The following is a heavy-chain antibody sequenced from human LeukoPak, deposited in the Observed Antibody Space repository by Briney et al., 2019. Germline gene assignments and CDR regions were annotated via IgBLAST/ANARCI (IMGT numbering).Heavy chain of an antibody. V-gene: IGHV1-18*01. CDR1: GYTFTSYG. Sequence: ASVKVSCKASGYTFTSYGIRWVRQAPGQGLEWMGWISAYNGNTNYAQKLQGRVTMTTDTSTSTAYMELRSLRSDDTAVYYCAREFHVPYYDILTGYYNYWFDPWGQGTLVTVS. CDR3: AREFHVPYYDILTGYYNYWFDP. D-gene: IGHD3-9*01. CDR2: ISAYNGNT. J-gene: IGHJ5*02.